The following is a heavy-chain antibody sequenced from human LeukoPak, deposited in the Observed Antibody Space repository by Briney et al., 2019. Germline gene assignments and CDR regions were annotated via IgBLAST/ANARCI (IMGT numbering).Heavy chain of an antibody. J-gene: IGHJ4*02. CDR1: GYSISSGYY. Sequence: PSETLSLTCAVSGYSISSGYYWGWIRQPPGKGLEWIGSIYHSGSTYYNPSLKSRVTISVDMSKNQFSLELSSATAADTAVYYCARHANSGSYYEGYWGQGTLVTVSS. CDR2: IYHSGST. D-gene: IGHD1-26*01. V-gene: IGHV4-38-2*01. CDR3: ARHANSGSYYEGY.